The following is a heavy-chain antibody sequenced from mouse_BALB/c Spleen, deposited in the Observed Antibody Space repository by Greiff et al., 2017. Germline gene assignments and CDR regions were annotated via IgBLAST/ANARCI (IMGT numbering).Heavy chain of an antibody. CDR1: GYAFSSSW. CDR3: ARGGYDGSWFAY. V-gene: IGHV1-82*01. Sequence: VKLMESGPELVKPGASVKISCKASGYAFSSSWMNWVKQRPGQGLEWIGRIYPGDGDTNYNGKFKGKATLTADKSSSTAYMQLSSLTSVDSAVYFCARGGYDGSWFAYWGQGTLVTVSA. D-gene: IGHD2-2*01. J-gene: IGHJ3*01. CDR2: IYPGDGDT.